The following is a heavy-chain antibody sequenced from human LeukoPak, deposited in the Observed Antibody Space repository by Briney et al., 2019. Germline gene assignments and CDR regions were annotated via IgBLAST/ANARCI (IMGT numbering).Heavy chain of an antibody. V-gene: IGHV3-30*02. J-gene: IGHJ4*02. CDR3: AKKAAAGIAHFDY. Sequence: PGGSLRLSCAASGFTFSSYGMHWVRQAPGKWLEWVAFIRYDGSNKYYADSVKGRFTISRDNSKNTLYLQMNSLRARDTAVYYCAKKAAAGIAHFDYWGQGTLVTVSS. CDR1: GFTFSSYG. D-gene: IGHD6-13*01. CDR2: IRYDGSNK.